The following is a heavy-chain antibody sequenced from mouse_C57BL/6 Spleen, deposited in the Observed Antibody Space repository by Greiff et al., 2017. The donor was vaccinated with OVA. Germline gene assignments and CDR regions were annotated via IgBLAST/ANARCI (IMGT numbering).Heavy chain of an antibody. CDR2: IYPGSGST. V-gene: IGHV1-55*01. J-gene: IGHJ4*01. CDR3: TLYDYDGLYAMDY. D-gene: IGHD2-4*01. Sequence: QVQLQQPGAELVKPGASVKMSCKASGYTFTSYWITWVKQRPGQGLEWIGDIYPGSGSTNYNEKFKSKATLTVDTSSSTAYMQLSSLTSEDSAVYYCTLYDYDGLYAMDYWGQGTSVTVSS. CDR1: GYTFTSYW.